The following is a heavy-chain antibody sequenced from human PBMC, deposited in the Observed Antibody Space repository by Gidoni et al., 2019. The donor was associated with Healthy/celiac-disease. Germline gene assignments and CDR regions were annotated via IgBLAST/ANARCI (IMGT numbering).Heavy chain of an antibody. Sequence: QVQLVESGGGVVQPGRSLRLSCAASGFTFSSYGMHWVRQAPGKGLEWVAVISYDGSNKYYADSVKGRFTTSRDNSKNTLYLQMNSLRAEDTAVYYCAKVIAARLPDYWGQGTLVTVSS. CDR2: ISYDGSNK. V-gene: IGHV3-30*18. J-gene: IGHJ4*02. D-gene: IGHD6-6*01. CDR1: GFTFSSYG. CDR3: AKVIAARLPDY.